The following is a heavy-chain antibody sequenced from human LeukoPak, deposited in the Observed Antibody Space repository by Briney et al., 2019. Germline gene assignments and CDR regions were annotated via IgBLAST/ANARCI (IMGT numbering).Heavy chain of an antibody. Sequence: ASVKVSCKASGYTFTSYDINWVRQATGQGLEWMGWMNPNSGNTGHAQKFQGRVTMTRNTSISTAYMELSSLRSEDTAVYYCARGFAILGFFDYWGQGTLVTVSS. J-gene: IGHJ4*02. CDR2: MNPNSGNT. D-gene: IGHD2-21*01. CDR1: GYTFTSYD. CDR3: ARGFAILGFFDY. V-gene: IGHV1-8*01.